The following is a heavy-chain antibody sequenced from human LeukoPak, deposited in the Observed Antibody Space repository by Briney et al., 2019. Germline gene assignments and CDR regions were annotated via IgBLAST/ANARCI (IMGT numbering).Heavy chain of an antibody. J-gene: IGHJ4*02. Sequence: GAPVKVSCKSFGFTFTNYLLHWVRQAPGQGLEWVGRIAPSVDTTNYAQKFRGRVTMTRDTSTSTVYMELSSLRSDDTAIYYCVREESGGYFDYWGQGTLVTVSS. CDR3: VREESGGYFDY. CDR1: GFTFTNYL. V-gene: IGHV1-46*01. CDR2: IAPSVDTT. D-gene: IGHD2-8*02.